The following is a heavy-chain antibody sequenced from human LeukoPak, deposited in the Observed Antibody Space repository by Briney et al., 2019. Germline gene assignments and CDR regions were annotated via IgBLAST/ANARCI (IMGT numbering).Heavy chain of an antibody. Sequence: GGSLRLSCAASGFTFSSYAMHWVRQAPGKGLDWVAVISHDGNNKYYADSVKGRFTISRDNSKNTLYLQMNSLRAEDTAVYSCARGPLGYCSGSTCSNFDYWGQGTLVTVSS. J-gene: IGHJ4*02. V-gene: IGHV3-30-3*01. D-gene: IGHD2-15*01. CDR1: GFTFSSYA. CDR2: ISHDGNNK. CDR3: ARGPLGYCSGSTCSNFDY.